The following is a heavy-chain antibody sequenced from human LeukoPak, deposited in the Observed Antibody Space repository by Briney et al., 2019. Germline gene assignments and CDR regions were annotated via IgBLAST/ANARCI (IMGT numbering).Heavy chain of an antibody. CDR3: ARGATISETGYFDY. CDR1: GGSFITYY. D-gene: IGHD1-1*01. J-gene: IGHJ4*02. V-gene: IGHV4-34*01. Sequence: PSETLSLTCAVYGGSFITYYRSWIRQSPGKGLEWIAEINHRGDTNYNPSVKSRVTISVDTSKNQFSLKVNSLTAADTAVYYCARGATISETGYFDYWGQGTLVTVSS. CDR2: INHRGDT.